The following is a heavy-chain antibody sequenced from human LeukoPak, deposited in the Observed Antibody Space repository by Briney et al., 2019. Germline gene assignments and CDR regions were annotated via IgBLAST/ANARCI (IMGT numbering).Heavy chain of an antibody. CDR2: INPNSGGT. Sequence: ASVKVSCKASGYTFTGYYIHWVRQAPGQGLEWMGWINPNSGGTNYAQNFQGRVTMTRDTSISTAYMGLSRLRSDDTALYYCARGPSTTVTNRNYFDYWGQGTLVTVSS. CDR1: GYTFTGYY. D-gene: IGHD4-11*01. J-gene: IGHJ4*02. CDR3: ARGPSTTVTNRNYFDY. V-gene: IGHV1-2*02.